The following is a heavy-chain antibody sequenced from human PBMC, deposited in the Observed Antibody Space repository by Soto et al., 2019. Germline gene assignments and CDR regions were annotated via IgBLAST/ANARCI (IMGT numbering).Heavy chain of an antibody. CDR2: IYYSGST. D-gene: IGHD6-6*01. CDR1: GGSISSYY. V-gene: IGHV4-59*08. Sequence: SSETLSLTCTVSGGSISSYYWSWIRQPPGKGLEWIGYIYYSGSTNYNPSLKSRVTISVDTSKNQFSLKLSSVTAADTAVYYCARQNIAARPVYYYYYMDVWGKGTTVTVSS. CDR3: ARQNIAARPVYYYYYMDV. J-gene: IGHJ6*03.